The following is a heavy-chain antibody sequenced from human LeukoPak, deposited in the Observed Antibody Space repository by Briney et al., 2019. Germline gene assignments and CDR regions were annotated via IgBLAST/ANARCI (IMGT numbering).Heavy chain of an antibody. CDR3: ARSPLYSSSWYDAFDI. D-gene: IGHD6-13*01. V-gene: IGHV4-4*07. Sequence: SETLSLTCNVSGASISSHYWNWIRQPAGKGLEWIGRIYNTGSANYNPSLKSRVTMSLDTSRNQISLKLTSVTAADTAVYYCARSPLYSSSWYDAFDIWGQGTMVTVSS. J-gene: IGHJ3*02. CDR1: GASISSHY. CDR2: IYNTGSA.